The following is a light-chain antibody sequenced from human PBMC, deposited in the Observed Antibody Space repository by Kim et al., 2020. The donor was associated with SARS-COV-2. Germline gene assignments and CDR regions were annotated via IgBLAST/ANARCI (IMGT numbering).Light chain of an antibody. CDR3: QQYGGSPYT. V-gene: IGKV3-20*01. CDR1: QSVDSNY. CDR2: TAS. Sequence: PGERATRSCRASQSVDSNYLAWYQQKPGQAPRLVISTASSRATGIPERFSGSGSGTDFRLSISRLEPEDFAVYYCQQYGGSPYTFGQGTKLEI. J-gene: IGKJ2*01.